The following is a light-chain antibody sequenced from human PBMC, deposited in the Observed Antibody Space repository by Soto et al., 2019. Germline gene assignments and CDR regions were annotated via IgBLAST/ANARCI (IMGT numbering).Light chain of an antibody. CDR2: DVS. J-gene: IGKJ4*01. Sequence: EIVLTQSPATLSLSPGERATLSCRASQSVSTYLAWYHQKPGQAPRLLIYDVSNRATGIPARFSGSGSGTDFTLTISSLEPEDFAVYYCQHRSSWPLTFGGGTKVEIK. CDR3: QHRSSWPLT. V-gene: IGKV3-11*01. CDR1: QSVSTY.